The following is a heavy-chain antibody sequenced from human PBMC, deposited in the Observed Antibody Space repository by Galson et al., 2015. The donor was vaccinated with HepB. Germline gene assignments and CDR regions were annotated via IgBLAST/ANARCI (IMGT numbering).Heavy chain of an antibody. CDR2: ISSSSSYT. CDR1: GFTFSSYA. CDR3: ARNLLGIAAADYHHYGMDV. V-gene: IGHV3-21*05. D-gene: IGHD6-13*01. Sequence: SLRLSCAASGFTFSSYAMHWVRQAPGKGLEWVSYISSSSSYTNYADSVKGRFTISRDNAKNSLYLQMNSLRAEDTAVYYCARNLLGIAAADYHHYGMDVWGQGTTVTVSS. J-gene: IGHJ6*02.